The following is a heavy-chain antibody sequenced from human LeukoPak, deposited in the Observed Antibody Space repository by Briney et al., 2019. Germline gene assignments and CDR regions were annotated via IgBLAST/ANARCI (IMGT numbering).Heavy chain of an antibody. D-gene: IGHD3-10*01. CDR2: IIPIFGTA. Sequence: GASVKVSCKASGGTFSSYAISWVRQAPGQGLEWMGGIIPIFGTANYAQKFQDRVTITADKSMSTAYMELSGLRSEDTAVYYCATRVTMVRGVIMGSAPSYFDSWGQGTLVSVSS. J-gene: IGHJ4*02. V-gene: IGHV1-69*06. CDR3: ATRVTMVRGVIMGSAPSYFDS. CDR1: GGTFSSYA.